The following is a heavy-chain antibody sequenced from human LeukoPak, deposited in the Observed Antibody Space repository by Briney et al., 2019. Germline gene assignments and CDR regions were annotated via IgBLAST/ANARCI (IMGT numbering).Heavy chain of an antibody. CDR2: IYYSGST. CDR1: GGSISIYY. V-gene: IGHV4-59*08. Sequence: PSETLSLTCTVSGGSISIYYWSWIRQPPGKGLEWIGYIYYSGSTNYNPSLKSRVTISVDTSKNQFSLKLSSVTATDTAVFYCARHLDDSTGYFTFDLWGQGTLVTVSS. J-gene: IGHJ4*02. CDR3: ARHLDDSTGYFTFDL. D-gene: IGHD3-22*01.